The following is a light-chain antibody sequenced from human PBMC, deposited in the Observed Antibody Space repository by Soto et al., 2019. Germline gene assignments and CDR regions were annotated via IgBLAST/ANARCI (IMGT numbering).Light chain of an antibody. Sequence: EIVLTQSPATLSLSPGERATLSCRASQSVSSYLAWYQQTPGQAPRLLIYDASNRATGIPARFSGSGSGTDFTLTISSLEPEDFAVYYCQQRSNWPYTFGQGTKLPIK. J-gene: IGKJ2*01. CDR2: DAS. CDR3: QQRSNWPYT. V-gene: IGKV3-11*01. CDR1: QSVSSY.